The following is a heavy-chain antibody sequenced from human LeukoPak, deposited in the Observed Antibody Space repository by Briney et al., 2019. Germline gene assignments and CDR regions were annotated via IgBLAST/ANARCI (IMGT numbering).Heavy chain of an antibody. CDR3: ARQAYGSHFDAFDI. J-gene: IGHJ3*02. V-gene: IGHV4-38-2*02. D-gene: IGHD3-22*01. Sequence: PSETLSLTCTVSGYSISSGYYWGWIRQPPEKGLEWIGSIYHSGSTYYNPSFKSRATISLDTSKKQFSLKLSSVTAADTAAYYCARQAYGSHFDAFDIWGQGTMVTVSS. CDR1: GYSISSGYY. CDR2: IYHSGST.